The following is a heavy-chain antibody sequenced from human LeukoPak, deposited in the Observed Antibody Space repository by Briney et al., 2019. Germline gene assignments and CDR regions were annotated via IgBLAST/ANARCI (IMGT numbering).Heavy chain of an antibody. Sequence: GASLTLSCAASGFTFSSYAMSWVRQAPGKGLEWVSAISGSGGSTYYADSVKGRFTISRDNSKNTLYLQMNSLRAEDTAVYYCASIMATKPDAFDIWGQGTMVTVSS. J-gene: IGHJ3*02. CDR1: GFTFSSYA. CDR3: ASIMATKPDAFDI. V-gene: IGHV3-23*01. D-gene: IGHD5-24*01. CDR2: ISGSGGST.